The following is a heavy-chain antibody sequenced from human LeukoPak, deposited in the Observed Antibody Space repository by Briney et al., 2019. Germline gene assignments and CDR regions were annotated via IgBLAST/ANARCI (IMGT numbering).Heavy chain of an antibody. J-gene: IGHJ4*02. CDR1: GFTFSSYE. D-gene: IGHD3-16*02. CDR2: ISSSGSTI. CDR3: ARFGEHYDYVWGSYRYYYFDY. Sequence: GGSLRLSCAASGFTFSSYEMNWVRQAPGKGLEWVSYISSSGSTIYYADSVKGRFTISRDNAKNSLYLQMNSLRAEDTAVYYCARFGEHYDYVWGSYRYYYFDYWGQGTLVTVSS. V-gene: IGHV3-48*03.